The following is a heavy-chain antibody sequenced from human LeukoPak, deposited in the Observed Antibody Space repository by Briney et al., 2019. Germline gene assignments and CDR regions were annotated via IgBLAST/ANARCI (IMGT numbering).Heavy chain of an antibody. J-gene: IGHJ4*02. Sequence: PGGSLRLSCAASGFTCSSYWMHWVRQAPGKGLVWVSRINSDGSSTSYADSVKGRFTISRDNAKNTLYLQMNSLRAEDTAVYYCARRGSAAAGDYWGQGTLVTVSS. CDR2: INSDGSST. CDR3: ARRGSAAAGDY. V-gene: IGHV3-74*01. D-gene: IGHD6-13*01. CDR1: GFTCSSYW.